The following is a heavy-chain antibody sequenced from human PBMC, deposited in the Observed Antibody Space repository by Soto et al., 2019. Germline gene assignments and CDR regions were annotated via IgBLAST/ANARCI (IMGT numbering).Heavy chain of an antibody. CDR3: ARAGAAPYYYYGMDV. CDR1: GYTFSTSG. D-gene: IGHD2-15*01. Sequence: QVQLVQSGAEVRKPGASVKVSCKASGYTFSTSGMSWLRQAPGQGLEWMGWISPYNGATNDAPKFQDRVTMTSDTSTSTVYMELRSLRSDDTAVYYCARAGAAPYYYYGMDVWGQGTRVTVSS. J-gene: IGHJ6*02. CDR2: ISPYNGAT. V-gene: IGHV1-18*01.